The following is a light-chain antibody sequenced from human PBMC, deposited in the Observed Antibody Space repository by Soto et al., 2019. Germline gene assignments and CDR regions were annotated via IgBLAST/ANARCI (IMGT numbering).Light chain of an antibody. Sequence: QSALTQPASVSGSPGQSITISCTGNSSDGGSYNLVSWYQQHPGKAPKLMIYEGSKRPSWVSNRFAGSQSGNTAALTISGLQAEDEADYYCCSYAGSSTYVFGTGTKVTVL. CDR2: EGS. CDR3: CSYAGSSTYV. J-gene: IGLJ1*01. V-gene: IGLV2-23*01. CDR1: SSDGGSYNL.